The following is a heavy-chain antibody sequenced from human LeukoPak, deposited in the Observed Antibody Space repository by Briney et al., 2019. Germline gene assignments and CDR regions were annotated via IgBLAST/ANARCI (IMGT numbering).Heavy chain of an antibody. V-gene: IGHV1-46*01. CDR3: ARAGRYSSSSNWYYYMDV. CDR1: GYTFTSYF. Sequence: ASVKVSCKSYGYTFTSYFMHWVRQAPGQGLEWMGIINPSGGSTNYAQKFQGRVTMTRDTSISTAYMELSRLRSDDTAVYYCARAGRYSSSSNWYYYMDVWGKGTTVTVSS. CDR2: INPSGGST. J-gene: IGHJ6*03. D-gene: IGHD6-6*01.